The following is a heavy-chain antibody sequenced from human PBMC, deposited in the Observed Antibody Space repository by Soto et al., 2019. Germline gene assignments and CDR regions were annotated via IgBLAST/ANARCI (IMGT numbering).Heavy chain of an antibody. CDR2: IKHSGRT. CDR1: GGSFSGYY. J-gene: IGHJ4*02. CDR3: ARDNYGGNSAEY. Sequence: QVQLQQWGAGLLKPSETLSLTCAVYGGSFSGYYWSWIRQPPGKGLEWIGEIKHSGRTNYNPSLKSRVTISVDTSKNQFSLKLSSVTAADTAVYYCARDNYGGNSAEYWGQGTLVTVSS. D-gene: IGHD4-17*01. V-gene: IGHV4-34*01.